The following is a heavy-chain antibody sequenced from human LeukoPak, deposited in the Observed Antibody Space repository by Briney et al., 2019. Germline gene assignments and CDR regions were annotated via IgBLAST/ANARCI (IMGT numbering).Heavy chain of an antibody. Sequence: TGGSLRLSCAASGFTFSGYGMHWVRQAPGKGLEWVTGIAYDGSRKHYADSVKGRFTISRDNSRYTVDLQMNSLRVEDTAVYHCAKGRGANYYSSDYWGQGTLVTVSS. D-gene: IGHD3-10*01. CDR3: AKGRGANYYSSDY. CDR1: GFTFSGYG. J-gene: IGHJ4*02. CDR2: IAYDGSRK. V-gene: IGHV3-30*18.